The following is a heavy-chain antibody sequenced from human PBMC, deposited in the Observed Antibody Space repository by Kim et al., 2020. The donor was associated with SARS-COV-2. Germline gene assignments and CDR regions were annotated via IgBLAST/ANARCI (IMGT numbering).Heavy chain of an antibody. CDR1: GFTFSSYW. J-gene: IGHJ2*01. Sequence: GGSLRLSCAASGFTFSSYWMHWVRQAPGKGLVWVSRINSDGSRTNYADSVKGRFTISRDNAKNTLYLQMNRLRAEDTAVYYCASLLMSTVTSWYFDLWGRGALVTVSS. V-gene: IGHV3-74*01. CDR2: INSDGSRT. CDR3: ASLLMSTVTSWYFDL. D-gene: IGHD4-17*01.